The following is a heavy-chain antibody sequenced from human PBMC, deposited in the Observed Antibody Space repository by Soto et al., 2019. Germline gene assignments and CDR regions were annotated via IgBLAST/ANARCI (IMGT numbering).Heavy chain of an antibody. CDR1: GFTFSSYG. D-gene: IGHD2-15*01. CDR2: IWYDGSNK. J-gene: IGHJ6*02. V-gene: IGHV3-33*01. CDR3: ARDGYCSGGSCHYYYYGMDV. Sequence: QVQLVESGGGVVQPGRSLRLSCAASGFTFSSYGMHWVRQAPGKGLEWVAVIWYDGSNKYYADSVKGRFTISRDNSKNTLYLQMNSLRAEDTAVYYCARDGYCSGGSCHYYYYGMDVWGQGTTVTVSS.